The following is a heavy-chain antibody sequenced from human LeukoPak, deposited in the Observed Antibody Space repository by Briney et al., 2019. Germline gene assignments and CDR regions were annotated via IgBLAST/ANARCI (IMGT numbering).Heavy chain of an antibody. CDR2: IYHSGST. J-gene: IGHJ5*02. Sequence: PSETLSLTCAVSGGSISSGGYSWSWIRQPPGKGLEWIGYIYHSGSTYYNPSLKSRVTISVDRSKNQFSLKLSSVTAADTAVYYCARGGSSWYAVWFDPWGQGTLVTVSS. V-gene: IGHV4-30-2*01. CDR1: GGSISSGGYS. CDR3: ARGGSSWYAVWFDP. D-gene: IGHD6-13*01.